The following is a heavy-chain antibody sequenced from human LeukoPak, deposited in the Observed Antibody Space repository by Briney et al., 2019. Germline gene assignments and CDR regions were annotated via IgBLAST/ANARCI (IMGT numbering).Heavy chain of an antibody. CDR2: MNPNSGNT. CDR3: ARGARRVVRGVISYYFDY. J-gene: IGHJ4*02. V-gene: IGHV1-8*01. D-gene: IGHD3-10*01. CDR1: GYTFTSYD. Sequence: GASVKVSCKASGYTFTSYDMNWVRQATGQGLEWMGWMNPNSGNTGYAQKFQGRVTMTRNTSISTAYMELSSLRSEDTAVYYCARGARRVVRGVISYYFDYWGQGTLVTVSS.